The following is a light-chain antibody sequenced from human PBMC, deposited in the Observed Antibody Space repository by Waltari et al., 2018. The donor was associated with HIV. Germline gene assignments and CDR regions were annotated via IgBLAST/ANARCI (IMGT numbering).Light chain of an antibody. Sequence: VLTQSPGTLSLSPGDRATLSCTTSQSVDSGKLAWYQHKPGQAPRLLIHGASDRATGVPDRFSAWGSGTNFTLAISGLETEDFAVYYCQQYGGSPLFTFGPGT. J-gene: IGKJ3*01. CDR1: QSVDSGK. CDR3: QQYGGSPLFT. V-gene: IGKV3-20*01. CDR2: GAS.